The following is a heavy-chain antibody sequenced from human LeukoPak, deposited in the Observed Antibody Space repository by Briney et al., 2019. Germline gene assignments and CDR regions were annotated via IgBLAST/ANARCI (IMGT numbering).Heavy chain of an antibody. Sequence: SETLSLTCTVSGGSISSGDYYWSWIRQPPGKGLEWIGYIYYSGSTNYNPSLKSRVTISVDTSKNQFSLKLSSVTAADTAVYYCARAASEAAEDYYGMDVWGQGTTVTVSS. V-gene: IGHV4-61*08. CDR2: IYYSGST. J-gene: IGHJ6*02. CDR3: ARAASEAAEDYYGMDV. D-gene: IGHD2-15*01. CDR1: GGSISSGDYY.